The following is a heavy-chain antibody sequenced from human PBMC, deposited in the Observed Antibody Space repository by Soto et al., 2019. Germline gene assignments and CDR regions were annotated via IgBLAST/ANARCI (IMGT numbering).Heavy chain of an antibody. J-gene: IGHJ3*02. CDR1: GGSITTGGRY. Sequence: QVRLQEWGPGLVKPSQTLSLKCSVSGGSITTGGRYWSWIRQLPGKGLEWIGDIYYSGNTYYNASLKSRVAISVEAAKNQFSLKRSSVTAADTDVYYCAQALVFTGGDGVDIWGQGRLVTVSS. V-gene: IGHV4-31*02. CDR3: AQALVFTGGDGVDI. D-gene: IGHD2-8*02. CDR2: IYYSGNT.